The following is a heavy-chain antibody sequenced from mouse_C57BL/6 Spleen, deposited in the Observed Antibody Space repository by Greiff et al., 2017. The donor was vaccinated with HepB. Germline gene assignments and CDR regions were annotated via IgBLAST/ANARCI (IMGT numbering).Heavy chain of an antibody. CDR2: INPSTGGT. Sequence: VQLQQSGPELVKPGASVKISCKASGYSFTGYYMNWVKQSPEKSLEWIGEINPSTGGTTYNQKFKAKATLTVDKSSSTAYMQLKSLTSEDSAVYYCARSRWDAFDYWGQGTTLTVSS. CDR1: GYSFTGYY. J-gene: IGHJ2*01. D-gene: IGHD4-1*01. CDR3: ARSRWDAFDY. V-gene: IGHV1-42*01.